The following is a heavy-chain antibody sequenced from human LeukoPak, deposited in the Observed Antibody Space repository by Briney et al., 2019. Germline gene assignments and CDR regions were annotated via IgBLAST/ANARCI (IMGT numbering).Heavy chain of an antibody. CDR1: GFTFSSYW. Sequence: GVSLRLSCAASGFTFSSYWMNWVRQAPGKGLVWVSRIASDGSSTTYADSVKGRFSISRDNAKNTLYLQMNSLRVEGTAVYYCARSRPHGNDYWGQGTLVTVSS. CDR3: ARSRPHGNDY. J-gene: IGHJ4*02. V-gene: IGHV3-74*01. D-gene: IGHD4-17*01. CDR2: IASDGSST.